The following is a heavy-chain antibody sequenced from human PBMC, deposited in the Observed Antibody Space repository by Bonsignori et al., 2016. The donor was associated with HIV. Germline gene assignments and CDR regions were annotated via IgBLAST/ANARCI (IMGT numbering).Heavy chain of an antibody. CDR2: IYYSGST. V-gene: IGHV4-30-4*01. D-gene: IGHD2-15*01. J-gene: IGHJ3*02. Sequence: WIRQPPGKGLEWIGYIYYSGSTNYNPSLKSRVTISVDTSKNQFSLKLSSVTAADTAVYYCVAHERGGAFDIWGQGTMVTVSS. CDR3: VAHERGGAFDI.